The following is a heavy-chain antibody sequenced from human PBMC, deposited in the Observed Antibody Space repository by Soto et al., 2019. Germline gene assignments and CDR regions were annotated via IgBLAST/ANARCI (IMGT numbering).Heavy chain of an antibody. J-gene: IGHJ4*02. D-gene: IGHD2-2*01. Sequence: QVQLVQSGAEVKKPGSSVKVSCKASGGTFSSYAISWVRQAPGQGLEWMGGIIPIFGTANYAQKFQGRVTITADESTSTAYMELSSLRSEDTAVYYCARGRGYCSSTSCYRFDYWGQGTLFTVSS. V-gene: IGHV1-69*01. CDR2: IIPIFGTA. CDR1: GGTFSSYA. CDR3: ARGRGYCSSTSCYRFDY.